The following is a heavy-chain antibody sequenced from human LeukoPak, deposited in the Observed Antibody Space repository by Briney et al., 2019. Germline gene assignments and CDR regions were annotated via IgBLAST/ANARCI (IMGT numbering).Heavy chain of an antibody. V-gene: IGHV4-39*07. D-gene: IGHD2-15*01. CDR1: GGSISSPIYY. CDR3: ARTACSGGTCYSQRGAFDI. Sequence: SETLSLTCTVSGGSISSPIYYWGRIRQPPGKGLEWIGSIYYSGSTYDNPSLKSRVTISVDTSKNQFSLKLSSLTAADTAVYYCARTACSGGTCYSQRGAFDIWGQGTMVTVSS. J-gene: IGHJ3*02. CDR2: IYYSGST.